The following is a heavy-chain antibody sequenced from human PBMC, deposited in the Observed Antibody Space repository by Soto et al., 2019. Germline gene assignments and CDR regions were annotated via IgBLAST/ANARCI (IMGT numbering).Heavy chain of an antibody. CDR2: IYDTGISGYTPST. CDR1: GGSIASSY. CDR3: ARGHDPFFYYGLDV. Sequence: PSETLSLTCTVSGGSIASSYWSWIRRPPGKGLEWIAYIYDTGISGYTPSTSYNPSLKSRVTMSVDTSKSQFSLKLNSVTAADTAVYYCARGHDPFFYYGLDVWGRGITVTASS. D-gene: IGHD1-1*01. V-gene: IGHV4-59*01. J-gene: IGHJ6*02.